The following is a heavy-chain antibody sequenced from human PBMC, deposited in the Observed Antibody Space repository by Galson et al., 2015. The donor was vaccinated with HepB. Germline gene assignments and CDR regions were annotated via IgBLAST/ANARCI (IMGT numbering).Heavy chain of an antibody. Sequence: TLSLTCSISGDYVTYDDKFWNWIRQSPGKGLEWIGYIYGRGTTKYNPSLGSRVSISADSSKNQLSLKLSYVTAADTAIYYCAGGQTIFGVMWRCLDPWGQGLQVTVSS. CDR3: AGGQTIFGVMWRCLDP. V-gene: IGHV4-30-4*01. J-gene: IGHJ5*02. CDR1: GDYVTYDDKF. D-gene: IGHD3-3*01. CDR2: IYGRGTT.